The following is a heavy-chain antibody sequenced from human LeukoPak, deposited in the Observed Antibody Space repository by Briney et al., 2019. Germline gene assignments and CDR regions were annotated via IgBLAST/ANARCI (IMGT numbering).Heavy chain of an antibody. V-gene: IGHV4-4*07. CDR2: IYSSGST. Sequence: SETLSLTCTVSGGSISSYYWSWIRQPAGKGLEWIGRIYSSGSTNYNPSLKSRVTISVDTSKNQFSLKLSSVTAADTAVYYCARVRRRRVVPAAIGAFDIWGQGTMVTVSS. D-gene: IGHD2-2*01. CDR3: ARVRRRRVVPAAIGAFDI. J-gene: IGHJ3*02. CDR1: GGSISSYY.